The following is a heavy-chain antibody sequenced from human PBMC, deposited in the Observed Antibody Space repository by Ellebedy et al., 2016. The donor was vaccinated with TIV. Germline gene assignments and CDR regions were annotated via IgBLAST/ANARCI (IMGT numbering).Heavy chain of an antibody. J-gene: IGHJ3*02. Sequence: MPGGSLRLSCTVSGGSMKNYYWTWIRQPPGKGLEWLGQIFYSVSTNYNPSLKSRVTISGDTSKNQFSLRLSFVTAADTAVYYCARRKITVFGETDACDIWGQGTVVTVSS. CDR3: ARRKITVFGETDACDI. V-gene: IGHV4-59*01. CDR1: GGSMKNYY. D-gene: IGHD3-3*01. CDR2: IFYSVST.